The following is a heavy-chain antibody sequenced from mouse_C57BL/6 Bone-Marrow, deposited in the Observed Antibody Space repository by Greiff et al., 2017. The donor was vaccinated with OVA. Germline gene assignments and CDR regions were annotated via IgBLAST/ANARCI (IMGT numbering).Heavy chain of an antibody. D-gene: IGHD1-1*01. CDR2: INYDGSST. Sequence: EVKLMESEGGLVQPGSSMKLSCTASGFTFSDYYMAWVRQVPEKGLEWVANINYDGSSTYYLDSLKSRFIISRDNAKNILYLQMSSLKSEDTATYYCARDGNYGSSYDWYCDVWGTGTTVTVSS. J-gene: IGHJ1*03. V-gene: IGHV5-16*01. CDR3: ARDGNYGSSYDWYCDV. CDR1: GFTFSDYY.